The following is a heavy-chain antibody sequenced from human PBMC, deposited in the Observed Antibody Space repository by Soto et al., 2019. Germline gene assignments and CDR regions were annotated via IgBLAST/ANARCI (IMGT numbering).Heavy chain of an antibody. V-gene: IGHV3-9*01. CDR3: ASGSDYGSSLVDC. CDR2: INWKSDI. J-gene: IGHJ4*01. Sequence: GGSLRLSCAVSGVTFDDNAMHWVRQAPEKGLEWVSGINWKSDIGYADSVKGRFTISKDKPETSLYLQINSLRAEDTALSYCASGSDYGSSLVDCWG. CDR1: GVTFDDNA. D-gene: IGHD3-10*01.